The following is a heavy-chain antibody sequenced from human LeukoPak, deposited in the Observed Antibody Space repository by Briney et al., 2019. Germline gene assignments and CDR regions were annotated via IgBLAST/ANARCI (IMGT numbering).Heavy chain of an antibody. J-gene: IGHJ4*02. V-gene: IGHV5-10-1*01. CDR3: ATAPYPNFDY. Sequence: GESLRISCKGSGYSFISYWISWVRQMPGKGLGWMGRIDPSDSYTNYSPSFQGHVTISADKSISTAYLQWSSLKASDTAMYYCATAPYPNFDYWGQGTLVTVSS. CDR2: IDPSDSYT. CDR1: GYSFISYW.